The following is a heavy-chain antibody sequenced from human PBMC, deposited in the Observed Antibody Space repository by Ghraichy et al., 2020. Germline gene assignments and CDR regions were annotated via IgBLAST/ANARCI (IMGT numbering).Heavy chain of an antibody. Sequence: SETLSLTCTVSGGSISNYYWSWIRQPPGKGLEWIGYIYYSGSTNYNPSLKSRVTISVDTSKNQFSLKLSSVTAADTAVYYCARQDLGISGMFDPWGQGTLVTVSS. CDR3: ARQDLGISGMFDP. CDR1: GGSISNYY. V-gene: IGHV4-59*08. D-gene: IGHD3-10*01. J-gene: IGHJ5*02. CDR2: IYYSGST.